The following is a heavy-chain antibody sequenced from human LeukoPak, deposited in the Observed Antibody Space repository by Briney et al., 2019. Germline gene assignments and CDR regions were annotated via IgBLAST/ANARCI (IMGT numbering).Heavy chain of an antibody. CDR2: IIPIFGTA. J-gene: IGHJ6*02. CDR3: AKPAYSTLLYGMDV. Sequence: GASVKVSCKASGGTFSSYAISWVRQAPGQGLEWMGGIIPIFGTANYAQKFQGRVTITADESTSTAYMALSSLRSEDTAVYYCAKPAYSTLLYGMDVWGQGTTVTVSS. CDR1: GGTFSSYA. V-gene: IGHV1-69*13. D-gene: IGHD6-13*01.